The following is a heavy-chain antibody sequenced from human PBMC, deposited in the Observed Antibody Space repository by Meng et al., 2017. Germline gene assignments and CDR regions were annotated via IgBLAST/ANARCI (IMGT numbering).Heavy chain of an antibody. V-gene: IGHV1-2*06. CDR1: GYTFTGYY. CDR3: ARDLLYYYDSSGYYFDY. D-gene: IGHD3-22*01. CDR2: INPNSGGT. J-gene: IGHJ4*02. Sequence: ASAKVSCKASGYTFTGYYMHWVRQAPGQGLEWMGRINPNSGGTNYAQKFQGRVTMTRDTSISTAYMELSRLRSDDTAVYYCARDLLYYYDSSGYYFDYWGQGTLVTVSS.